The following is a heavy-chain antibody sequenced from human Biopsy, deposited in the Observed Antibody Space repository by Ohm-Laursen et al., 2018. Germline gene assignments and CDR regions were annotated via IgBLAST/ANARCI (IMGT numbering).Heavy chain of an antibody. Sequence: ASVKVSCKASGYSFTSYSMHWVRQAPGQGLEWMGMINPSGSTTSYPQIFQGRATMTRDTSKSTVYMELSRLRSADTAVYFCARNTGWYGDLYYFDYWGQGTLVTVSS. CDR3: ARNTGWYGDLYYFDY. CDR2: INPSGSTT. J-gene: IGHJ4*02. CDR1: GYSFTSYS. V-gene: IGHV1-46*01. D-gene: IGHD6-19*01.